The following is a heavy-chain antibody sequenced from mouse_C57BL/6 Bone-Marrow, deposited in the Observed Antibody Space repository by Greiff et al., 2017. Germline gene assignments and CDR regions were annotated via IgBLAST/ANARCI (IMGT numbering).Heavy chain of an antibody. D-gene: IGHD2-5*01. Sequence: EVKLMESGGGLVKPGGSLKLSCAASGFTFSSYAMSWVRQTPEKRLEWVATISDGGSYTYYPDNVKGRFTISRDNAKNNLYLQMSHLKSEDTAMYYCARDSNYPWFAYWGQGTLVTVSA. CDR1: GFTFSSYA. J-gene: IGHJ3*01. V-gene: IGHV5-4*01. CDR3: ARDSNYPWFAY. CDR2: ISDGGSYT.